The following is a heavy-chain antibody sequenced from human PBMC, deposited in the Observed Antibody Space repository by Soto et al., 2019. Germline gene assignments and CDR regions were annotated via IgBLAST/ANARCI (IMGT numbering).Heavy chain of an antibody. CDR2: IPYSGGP. Sequence: SETLSLTCTVSGGSMKNFFWSWIRQPPGKGLEWIGYIPYSGGPTYTPSLKSRVSIAIDTSRNQFSLRLTSVTTADTAVYYCAASEVGLITVLGTWGQGTQVTVSS. CDR1: GGSMKNFF. V-gene: IGHV4-59*01. D-gene: IGHD3-22*01. J-gene: IGHJ5*02. CDR3: AASEVGLITVLGT.